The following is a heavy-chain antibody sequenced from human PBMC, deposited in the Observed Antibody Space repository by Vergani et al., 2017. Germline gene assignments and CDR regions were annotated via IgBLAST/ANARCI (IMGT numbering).Heavy chain of an antibody. Sequence: EVQLVESGGGLVQPGRSLRLSCTASGFTFGDYAMSWVRQAPGKGLEWVGFIRSKAYGGTTEYAASVKGRFTISRDNSKNTLYLQMNSLRAEDTAVYYCAKDGYYDILAGHAGGMDVWGRGTTVTVPS. V-gene: IGHV3-49*04. D-gene: IGHD3-9*01. CDR2: IRSKAYGGTT. CDR3: AKDGYYDILAGHAGGMDV. CDR1: GFTFGDYA. J-gene: IGHJ6*02.